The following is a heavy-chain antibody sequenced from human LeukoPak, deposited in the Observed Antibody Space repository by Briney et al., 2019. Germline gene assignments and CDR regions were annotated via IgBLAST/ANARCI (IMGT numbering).Heavy chain of an antibody. CDR2: IIPIFGTA. V-gene: IGHV1-69*13. CDR3: ARERGPYGNYLDY. Sequence: PVKVSCKASGGTFSSYAISWVRQAPGQGLEWMGGIIPIFGTANYAQKFQGRVTVTADESTSTAYMELSSLRAEDTAVYYCARERGPYGNYLDYGGQGPGAPVSA. J-gene: IGHJ4*02. CDR1: GGTFSSYA. D-gene: IGHD4-17*01.